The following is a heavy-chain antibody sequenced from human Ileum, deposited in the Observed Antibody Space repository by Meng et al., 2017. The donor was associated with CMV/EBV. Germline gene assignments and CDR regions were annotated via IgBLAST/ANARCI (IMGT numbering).Heavy chain of an antibody. J-gene: IGHJ4*02. V-gene: IGHV3-48*02. Sequence: GGSLRLSCAASGFIFSSFGMNWVRQAPGKGLQWVSYITTTSSATLYADSVMGRFTISRDNAKNSLYLQMNSLTDEDTAVYFCVGDCSATSCWGYWGQGTLVTVSS. D-gene: IGHD2-2*01. CDR1: GFIFSSFG. CDR2: ITTTSSAT. CDR3: VGDCSATSCWGY.